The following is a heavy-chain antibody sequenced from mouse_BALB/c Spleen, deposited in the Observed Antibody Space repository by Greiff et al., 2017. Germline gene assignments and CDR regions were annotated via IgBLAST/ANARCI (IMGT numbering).Heavy chain of an antibody. D-gene: IGHD2-1*01. CDR1: GYSFTSYW. CDR3: AREGGNYAGFDY. V-gene: IGHV1S126*01. CDR2: IDPSDSET. Sequence: QVQLKQSGPQLVRPGASVKISCKASGYSFTSYWMHWVKQRPGQGLEWIGMIDPSDSETRLNQKFKDKATLTVDKSSSTAYMQLSSPTSEDSAVYYCAREGGNYAGFDYWGQGTTLTVSS. J-gene: IGHJ2*01.